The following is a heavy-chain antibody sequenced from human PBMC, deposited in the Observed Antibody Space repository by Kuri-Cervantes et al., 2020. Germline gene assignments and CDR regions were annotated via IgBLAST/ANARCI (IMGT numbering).Heavy chain of an antibody. D-gene: IGHD6-19*01. V-gene: IGHV5-51*01. Sequence: KVSCKGSGYSFTSYWIGWVRQMPGKGLEWMGIIYPGDSDTRYSPSFQGQVTISADKSISTAYLQWSSLKASDTAMYYCAGHKYSSGWSHFDYWGQGTLVTVSS. CDR1: GYSFTSYW. J-gene: IGHJ4*02. CDR3: AGHKYSSGWSHFDY. CDR2: IYPGDSDT.